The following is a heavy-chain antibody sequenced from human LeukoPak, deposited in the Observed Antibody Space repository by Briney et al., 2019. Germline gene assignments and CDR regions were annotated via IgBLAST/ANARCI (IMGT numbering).Heavy chain of an antibody. Sequence: ASVKVSCKASGYTFTGYYMHWVRQAPGRGLEWMGWINPNSGGTNYAQKFQGRVTMTRDTSISTAYMELSRLRSDDTAVYYCARDPRSSGWYTNYYYYYMDVWGKGTTVTISS. CDR3: ARDPRSSGWYTNYYYYYMDV. CDR2: INPNSGGT. J-gene: IGHJ6*03. CDR1: GYTFTGYY. V-gene: IGHV1-2*02. D-gene: IGHD6-19*01.